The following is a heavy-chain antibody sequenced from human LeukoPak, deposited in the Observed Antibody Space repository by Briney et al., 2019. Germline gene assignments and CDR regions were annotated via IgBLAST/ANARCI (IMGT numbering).Heavy chain of an antibody. J-gene: IGHJ5*02. CDR3: ARGRVGVAGYSSRTHVRNWFDP. Sequence: SETLSLTCAVYGGSFSGYYRSWIRQPPGKGLERIGEINHSGSTNYNPSLKSRVTISVDTSKNQFSLKLSSVTAADTAVYYCARGRVGVAGYSSRTHVRNWFDPWGQGTLVTVSS. CDR2: INHSGST. CDR1: GGSFSGYY. D-gene: IGHD6-19*01. V-gene: IGHV4-34*01.